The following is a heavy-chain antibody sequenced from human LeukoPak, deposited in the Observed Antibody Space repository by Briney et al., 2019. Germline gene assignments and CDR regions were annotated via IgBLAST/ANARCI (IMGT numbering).Heavy chain of an antibody. J-gene: IGHJ5*02. CDR3: ARDYYDSRGYPNWFDP. Sequence: PSETLSLTCTVSGGSISSTSYYWGWIRQPPGKGLEWIGEIYHSGSTNYNPSLKSRVTISVDKSKNQFSLKLSSVTAADTAIYYCARDYYDSRGYPNWFDPWGQGTLVTVSS. CDR2: IYHSGST. CDR1: GGSISSTSYY. D-gene: IGHD3-22*01. V-gene: IGHV4-39*07.